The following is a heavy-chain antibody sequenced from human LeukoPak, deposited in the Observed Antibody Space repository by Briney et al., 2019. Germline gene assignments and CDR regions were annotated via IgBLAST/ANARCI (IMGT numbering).Heavy chain of an antibody. J-gene: IGHJ4*02. D-gene: IGHD3-22*01. CDR1: GFTFKKYA. CDR3: VKDLYYDNSGYYSGAFDY. CDR2: INSNGGRT. V-gene: IGHV3-64D*06. Sequence: GGSLRLSCSASGFTFKKYAMHWVRQAPGKGLEYVSAINSNGGRTYYADSVKGRFTISRDNSKDTLFLQMSSLRVEDTAVYYCVKDLYYDNSGYYSGAFDYWGQGTLVTVSS.